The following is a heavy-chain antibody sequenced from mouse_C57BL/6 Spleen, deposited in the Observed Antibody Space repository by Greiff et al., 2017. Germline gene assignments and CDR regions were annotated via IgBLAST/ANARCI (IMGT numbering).Heavy chain of an antibody. D-gene: IGHD1-1*01. J-gene: IGHJ1*03. CDR1: GYTFTDHT. CDR2: IYPRDGST. CDR3: ASLYYGSSWYFDV. V-gene: IGHV1-78*01. Sequence: VQLQQSDAELVKPGASVKISCKVSGYTFTDHTIHWMKQRPEQGLEWIGYIYPRDGSTKYNEKFKGKATLTADKSSSTAYMQLNSLTSEDSAVYFCASLYYGSSWYFDVWGTGTTVTVSS.